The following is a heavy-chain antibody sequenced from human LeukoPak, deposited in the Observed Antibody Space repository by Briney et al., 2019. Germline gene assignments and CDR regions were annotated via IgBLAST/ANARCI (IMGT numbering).Heavy chain of an antibody. D-gene: IGHD3-9*01. CDR2: IIPIFGTA. CDR3: ARVLPRYYDILTGYYKGWFDP. Sequence: SVKVSCKASGGTFSSYAISWVRQAPGQGLEWMGGIIPIFGTANYAQKFQGRVTITADESTSTAYMELSSLRSEDTAVYYCARVLPRYYDILTGYYKGWFDPWGQGTLVTVSS. J-gene: IGHJ5*02. V-gene: IGHV1-69*13. CDR1: GGTFSSYA.